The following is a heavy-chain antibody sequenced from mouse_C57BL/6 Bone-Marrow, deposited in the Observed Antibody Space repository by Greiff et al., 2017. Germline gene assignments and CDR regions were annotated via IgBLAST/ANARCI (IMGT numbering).Heavy chain of an antibody. CDR1: VFTFCDYH. Sequence: EVQLVVCGGRLVQPGGSLKLSCAASVFTFCDYHVFCVRQTPEKRVVWVAYISNGGGSTYYPDTVKGRFTISRDNAKNTLYLQMSRLKSEDTAMYYCATTGYAMDYWGQGTSVTVSS. D-gene: IGHD1-1*01. J-gene: IGHJ4*01. CDR3: ATTGYAMDY. CDR2: ISNGGGST. V-gene: IGHV5-12*01.